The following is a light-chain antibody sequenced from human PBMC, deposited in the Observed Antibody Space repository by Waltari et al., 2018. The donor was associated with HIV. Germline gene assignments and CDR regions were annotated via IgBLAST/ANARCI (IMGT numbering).Light chain of an antibody. V-gene: IGLV3-10*01. CDR3: YSTDSSGFGV. CDR2: EDS. Sequence: SYELTQPPSVSVSPGQTARITCSGDALPIKYAYWYQQKSGQAPVLVIYEDSKRPSGLPGRSAGSRAGTMATLTSSGAQVEDEGDYHCYSTDSSGFGVFGGGTKLTVL. J-gene: IGLJ2*01. CDR1: ALPIKY.